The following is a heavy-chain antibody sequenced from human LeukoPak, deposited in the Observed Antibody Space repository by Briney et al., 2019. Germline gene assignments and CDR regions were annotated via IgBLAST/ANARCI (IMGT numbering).Heavy chain of an antibody. V-gene: IGHV1-18*01. Sequence: ASVKVSCKAYGYTFSSYGISWVRQAPGQGLEWMGWISSDNDKTNYGQKFQGRVTMTTDTSTTTVYMELRSLRSDDTAAYYCARGRIITIYGVDHHDAYDFWGQGTMVTVSS. J-gene: IGHJ3*01. D-gene: IGHD3-3*01. CDR3: ARGRIITIYGVDHHDAYDF. CDR2: ISSDNDKT. CDR1: GYTFSSYG.